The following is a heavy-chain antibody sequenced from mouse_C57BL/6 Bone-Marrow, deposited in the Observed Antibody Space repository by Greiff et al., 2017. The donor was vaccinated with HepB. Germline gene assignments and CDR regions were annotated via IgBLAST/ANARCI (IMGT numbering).Heavy chain of an antibody. Sequence: QVHVKQSGPELVKPGASVKISCKASGYAFSSSWMNWVKQRPGKGLEWIGRIYPGDGDTNYNGKFKGKATLTADKSSSTAYMQLSSLTSEDSAVYFCARGYYGSSYPSWFAYWGQGTLVTVSA. CDR2: IYPGDGDT. V-gene: IGHV1-82*01. J-gene: IGHJ3*01. CDR1: GYAFSSSW. D-gene: IGHD1-1*01. CDR3: ARGYYGSSYPSWFAY.